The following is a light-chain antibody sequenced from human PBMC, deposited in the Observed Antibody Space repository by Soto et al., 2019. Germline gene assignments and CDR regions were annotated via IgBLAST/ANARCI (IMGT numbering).Light chain of an antibody. CDR3: SSYAGSNILV. CDR1: SSDVGGYNY. CDR2: EVN. V-gene: IGLV2-8*01. Sequence: QSVLTQPPSASGSPGQSITISCTGTSSDVGGYNYVSWYQQHPGNAPKLIIHEVNKRPSGVPDRFSGSKSGNTASLTVTGLQAEDEADYYCSSYAGSNILVFGEGTKLTV. J-gene: IGLJ2*01.